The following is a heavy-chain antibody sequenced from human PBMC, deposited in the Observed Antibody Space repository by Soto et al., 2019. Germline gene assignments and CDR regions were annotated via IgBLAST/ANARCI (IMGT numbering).Heavy chain of an antibody. Sequence: EVQLLESGGGLVKPGGSLRLSCAASGVTFSSYAMSWVRQAPGKGLEWVSAISGSGGSTYYADSVKGRFTISRDNSKNTLDLPMNSRRGEDMAVDDCAIGADYVSGTYDYWLRGTLVSVS. D-gene: IGHD3-10*01. V-gene: IGHV3-23*01. CDR3: AIGADYVSGTYDY. CDR2: ISGSGGST. J-gene: IGHJ4*02. CDR1: GVTFSSYA.